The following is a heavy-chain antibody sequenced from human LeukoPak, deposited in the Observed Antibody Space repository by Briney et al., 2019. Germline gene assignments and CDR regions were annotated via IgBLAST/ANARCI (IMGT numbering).Heavy chain of an antibody. J-gene: IGHJ1*01. CDR2: ISHTGSTM. V-gene: IGHV3-48*04. CDR1: GFSFSSYS. Sequence: PGGSLRLSCAASGFSFSSYSMNWVRQAPGKGLEWVSYISHTGSTMSYADSVKGRFTISRDNARNSLYLQMNSLRAEDTAVYYCASNSGSYYAEYFQHWGQGTLVTVSS. D-gene: IGHD1-26*01. CDR3: ASNSGSYYAEYFQH.